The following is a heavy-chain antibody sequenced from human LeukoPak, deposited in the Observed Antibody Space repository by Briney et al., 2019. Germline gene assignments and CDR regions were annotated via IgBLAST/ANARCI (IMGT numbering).Heavy chain of an antibody. Sequence: SETLSLTCTVSGGSIRSNSFYWGWIRQPPGKGLEWIGSISFSGSTSYSPSLKSRITISVDTSKNQFSLKLSSVTAADTAMYYCARGSSWVDYWGQGTLVTVSS. V-gene: IGHV4-39*01. J-gene: IGHJ4*02. D-gene: IGHD6-13*01. CDR1: GGSIRSNSFY. CDR3: ARGSSWVDY. CDR2: ISFSGST.